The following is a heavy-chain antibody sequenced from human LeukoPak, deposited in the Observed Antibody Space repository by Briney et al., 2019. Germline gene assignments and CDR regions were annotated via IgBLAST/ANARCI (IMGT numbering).Heavy chain of an antibody. Sequence: GGSLRLSRAASGFTFSRNWMSWVRQAPGKGLEWVANIKEDGGEKFYVDSVKGRFTISRDNAKNSLYLQMNSLGAEDTAVYYCARGRYCSGNACSFFDYWGQGTLVTVSS. D-gene: IGHD2-15*01. V-gene: IGHV3-7*01. J-gene: IGHJ4*02. CDR2: IKEDGGEK. CDR1: GFTFSRNW. CDR3: ARGRYCSGNACSFFDY.